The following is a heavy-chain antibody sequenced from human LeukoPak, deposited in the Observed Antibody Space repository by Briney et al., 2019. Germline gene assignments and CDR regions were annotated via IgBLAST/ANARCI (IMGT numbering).Heavy chain of an antibody. V-gene: IGHV1-69*13. Sequence: GASVKVSCKASGGTFSSYAISWVRQAPGQGLEWMGGIIPIFGTANYAQKFQGRVTITADESTSTAYMELSSLRSEDTAVYYCARDGGLVGATSYYYYMDVWGKGTTVTVSS. CDR3: ARDGGLVGATSYYYYMDV. CDR2: IIPIFGTA. CDR1: GGTFSSYA. J-gene: IGHJ6*03. D-gene: IGHD1-26*01.